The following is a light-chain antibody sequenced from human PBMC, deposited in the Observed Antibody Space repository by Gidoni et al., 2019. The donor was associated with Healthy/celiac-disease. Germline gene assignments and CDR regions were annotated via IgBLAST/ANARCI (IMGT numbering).Light chain of an antibody. CDR3: QSYDSSLSGSVV. Sequence: SVLPQPPPASGAPGHRVPISCTGSSSNIGAGYDVHWYQQLPGTAPKLLIYGNSNRPSGVPDRFSGSKSGTSASLAITGLQAEDEADYYCQSYDSSLSGSVVFGGGTKLTVL. V-gene: IGLV1-40*01. J-gene: IGLJ2*01. CDR2: GNS. CDR1: SSNIGAGYD.